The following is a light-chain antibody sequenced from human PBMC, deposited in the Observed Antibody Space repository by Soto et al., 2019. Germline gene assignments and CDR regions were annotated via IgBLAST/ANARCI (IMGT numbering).Light chain of an antibody. CDR2: GAS. CDR3: QQYGSLPRT. V-gene: IGKV3-20*01. J-gene: IGKJ1*01. CDR1: QSVSSSY. Sequence: ESVLTQSPGTLSLSPGERATLSCRASQSVSSSYLAWYQQKPGQAPRLLIYGASSRATGIPDRFSGSGSGTDFTLTISRLEPEDFAVYYCQQYGSLPRTFGQGTKVDI.